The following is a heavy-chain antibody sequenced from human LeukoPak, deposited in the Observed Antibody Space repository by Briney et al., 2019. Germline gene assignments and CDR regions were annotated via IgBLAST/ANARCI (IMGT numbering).Heavy chain of an antibody. D-gene: IGHD7-27*01. V-gene: IGHV1-8*01. CDR3: VRTPPNWGADY. J-gene: IGHJ4*02. CDR1: GYTFTSYD. Sequence: ASVKVSCKASGYTFTSYDFNWVRQATGQRPEWMGWMSPNSGDTGYAQKFQDRVTMTRNTSISTAYMELSSLRSEDTAVYYCVRTPPNWGADYWGQGTLVTVSS. CDR2: MSPNSGDT.